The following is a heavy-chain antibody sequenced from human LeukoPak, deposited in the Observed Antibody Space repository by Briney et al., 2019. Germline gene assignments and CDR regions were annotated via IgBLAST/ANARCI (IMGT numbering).Heavy chain of an antibody. Sequence: ASVKVSCKVSGYTLTELSMDWVRQPHAKGMGWVGGLDTEDGETIYAKKCEGRVTMPEDTSTDTAYMELSSLRSEDTAVYDCATWDMVRGVKQASDFWGQGTLVTVSS. J-gene: IGHJ4*02. CDR2: LDTEDGET. CDR1: GYTLTELS. D-gene: IGHD3-10*01. CDR3: ATWDMVRGVKQASDF. V-gene: IGHV1-24*01.